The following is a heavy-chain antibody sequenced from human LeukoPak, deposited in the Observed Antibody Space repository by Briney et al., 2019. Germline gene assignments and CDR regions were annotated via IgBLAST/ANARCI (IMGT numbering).Heavy chain of an antibody. D-gene: IGHD3-22*01. V-gene: IGHV1-2*06. CDR2: INPNSGGT. CDR3: ARNYYDSSGYYLGHAFDI. J-gene: IGHJ3*02. CDR1: GYTFTGYY. Sequence: EASVKVSCKASGYTFTGYYMHWVRQAPGQGLEWMGRINPNSGGTNYARKFQGRVTMTRDTSISTAYMELSRLRSDDTAVYYCARNYYDSSGYYLGHAFDIWGQGTMVTVSS.